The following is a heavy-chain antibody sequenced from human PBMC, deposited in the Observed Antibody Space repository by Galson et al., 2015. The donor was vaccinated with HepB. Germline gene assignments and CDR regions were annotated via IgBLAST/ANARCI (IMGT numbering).Heavy chain of an antibody. J-gene: IGHJ4*02. V-gene: IGHV3-48*01. CDR2: ISSSSSTI. CDR1: GFTFSSYS. CDR3: ARSGYCSSTSCYTVRGGVDY. Sequence: SLRLSCAASGFTFSSYSMNWVRQAPGKGLEWVSYISSSSSTIYYADSVKGRFTISRDNAKNSLYLQMNSLRAEDTAVYYCARSGYCSSTSCYTVRGGVDYWGQGTLVTVSS. D-gene: IGHD2-2*02.